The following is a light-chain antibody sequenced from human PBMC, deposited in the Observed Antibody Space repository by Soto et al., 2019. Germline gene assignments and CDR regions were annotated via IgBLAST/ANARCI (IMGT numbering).Light chain of an antibody. CDR3: QQRSNWPPFT. CDR2: DAS. CDR1: QSVSSY. Sequence: EIVLTQSPATLSLSPGERATLSCRASQSVSSYLAWYQQNPCQAPRLLIYDASNRATGIPARFSGSGSGTAFTLTISSLEPEDFAVYYCQQRSNWPPFTFGPGTKVDIK. V-gene: IGKV3-11*01. J-gene: IGKJ3*01.